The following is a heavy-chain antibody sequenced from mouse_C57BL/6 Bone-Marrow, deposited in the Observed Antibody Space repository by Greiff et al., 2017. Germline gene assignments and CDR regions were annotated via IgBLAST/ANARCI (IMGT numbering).Heavy chain of an antibody. J-gene: IGHJ3*01. Sequence: VQLQQSGAELVRPGASVKLSCTASGFNIKDDYMHWVKQRPEQGLEWIGWIDPENGDTEYASKFQGKATITADTSSNTAYLQLSSLTSEYTAVYYCTSTIWFAYWGQGTLVTVSA. CDR1: GFNIKDDY. CDR3: TSTIWFAY. CDR2: IDPENGDT. V-gene: IGHV14-4*01. D-gene: IGHD2-1*01.